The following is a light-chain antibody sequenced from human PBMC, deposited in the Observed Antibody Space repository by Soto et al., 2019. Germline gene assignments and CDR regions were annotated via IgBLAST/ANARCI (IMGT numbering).Light chain of an antibody. CDR2: NAS. CDR1: QGINTW. V-gene: IGKV1-5*03. CDR3: QQYGSSKYS. Sequence: DIPMTQSPSTLSASVGDRVTITCRASQGINTWLAWYQQKPGKAPKLLIYNASTLESGVPSRFSGSGSGTELSLTISSLQPDDVAAYYCQQYGSSKYSFGQGTRLEIK. J-gene: IGKJ2*01.